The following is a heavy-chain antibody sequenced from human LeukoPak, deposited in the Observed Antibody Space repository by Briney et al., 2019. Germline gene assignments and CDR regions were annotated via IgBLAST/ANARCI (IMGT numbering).Heavy chain of an antibody. CDR2: ISYDGSNK. V-gene: IGHV3-30*04. CDR3: ARERSDSGSHFDY. CDR1: GFTFSSYA. Sequence: GGSLRLSCAASGFTFSSYAMHWVRQAPGKGLEWVAVISYDGSNKYYADSVKGRFTISRDNSKNTLYLQMNSLRAEDTAAYYCARERSDSGSHFDYWGQGTLVTVSS. J-gene: IGHJ4*02. D-gene: IGHD1-26*01.